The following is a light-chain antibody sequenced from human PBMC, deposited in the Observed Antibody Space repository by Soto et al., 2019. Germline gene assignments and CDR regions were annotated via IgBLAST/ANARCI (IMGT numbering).Light chain of an antibody. J-gene: IGKJ1*01. Sequence: DIQLTQSPSSLSASVGDRVTITCRASQGISNFVAWYQQKPGKVPKLLIYAVSTLHSGVPPRFSGSGSGTDFTLSISSLQPEDVGTFYCQKYHSAPPTFGHGTRVEIK. CDR2: AVS. CDR1: QGISNF. CDR3: QKYHSAPPT. V-gene: IGKV1-27*01.